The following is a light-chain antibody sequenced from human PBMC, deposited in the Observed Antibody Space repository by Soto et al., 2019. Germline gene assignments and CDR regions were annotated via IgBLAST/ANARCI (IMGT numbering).Light chain of an antibody. Sequence: EIVMTQSPATLSVSPGERATLPCRASQSVSSNLDWYQQKPGQAPRLLIYGASTRATGIPARFSGSGSGTEFTLTISSLQSEDFAVYYCQQYNNWPPWTVGHGTKVEIK. CDR1: QSVSSN. V-gene: IGKV3-15*01. CDR3: QQYNNWPPWT. J-gene: IGKJ1*01. CDR2: GAS.